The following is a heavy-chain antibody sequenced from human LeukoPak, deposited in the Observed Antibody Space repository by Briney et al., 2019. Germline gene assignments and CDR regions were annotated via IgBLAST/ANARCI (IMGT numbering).Heavy chain of an antibody. V-gene: IGHV4-59*01. CDR1: GGSISSYY. CDR3: ARCPMVRGVLYYYYMDV. Sequence: PSETLSLTCTVSGGSISSYYWSWIRQPPGKGLEWIGYIYYSGSTNYNPSLKSRVTISVDTSKNQFSLKLSSATAADTAVYYCARCPMVRGVLYYYYMDVWGKGTTATISS. CDR2: IYYSGST. J-gene: IGHJ6*03. D-gene: IGHD3-10*01.